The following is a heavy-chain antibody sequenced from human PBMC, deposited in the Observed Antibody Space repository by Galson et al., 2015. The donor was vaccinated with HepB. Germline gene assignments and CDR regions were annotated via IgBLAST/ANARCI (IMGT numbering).Heavy chain of an antibody. CDR3: ARDQEVGDWNYWFDP. Sequence: CAISGDSVSSNSAAWNWIRLPPSRGLEWLGRTYYRSKWYNDYAVSVKSRITINPDTSKNQFSLQLNSVTPEDTAVYYCARDQEVGDWNYWFDPWGQGTLVTVSS. V-gene: IGHV6-1*01. J-gene: IGHJ5*02. CDR2: TYYRSKWYN. CDR1: GDSVSSNSAA. D-gene: IGHD1-7*01.